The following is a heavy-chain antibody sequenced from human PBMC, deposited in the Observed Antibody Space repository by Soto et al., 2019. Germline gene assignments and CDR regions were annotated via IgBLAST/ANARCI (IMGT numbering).Heavy chain of an antibody. CDR2: ITGSGGYT. CDR3: AKERYYDILSGPENYYYHYGMDV. V-gene: IGHV3-23*01. CDR1: GFTFSSYA. J-gene: IGHJ6*02. D-gene: IGHD3-9*01. Sequence: EVQLLESGGGLVQPGGSLRLSCAASGFTFSSYAMSWVRQAPGKGLEWVSDITGSGGYTFYADSLTGRFTISRDNAKNTLYLQMSSLRAEDTAVYYCAKERYYDILSGPENYYYHYGMDVWGQGTTVTVSS.